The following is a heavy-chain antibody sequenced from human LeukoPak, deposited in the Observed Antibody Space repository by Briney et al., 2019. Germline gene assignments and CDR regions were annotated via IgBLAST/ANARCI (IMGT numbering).Heavy chain of an antibody. CDR2: IYYSGST. D-gene: IGHD4-17*01. J-gene: IGHJ5*02. CDR3: ARRRPTVDWFDP. Sequence: SETLSLTCTVSGGSISSSSYYWGWIRQPPGKGLEWIGSIYYSGSTYYNPSLKSRVTISVDTSKNQFSLKLSSVTVADTAVYYCARRRPTVDWFDPWGQGTLVTVSS. CDR1: GGSISSSSYY. V-gene: IGHV4-39*01.